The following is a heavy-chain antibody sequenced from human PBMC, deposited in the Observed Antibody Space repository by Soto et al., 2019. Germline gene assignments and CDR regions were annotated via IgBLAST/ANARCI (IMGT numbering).Heavy chain of an antibody. Sequence: TSETLSLTCTVSGGSISSGGYYWSWIRQHPGKGLEWIGYIYYSGSTYYNPSLKSRVTISVDTSKNQFSLKLSSVTAADTAVYYCAREQAIAARPFDYWGQGTLVTVSS. CDR2: IYYSGST. CDR3: AREQAIAARPFDY. J-gene: IGHJ4*02. D-gene: IGHD6-6*01. CDR1: GGSISSGGYY. V-gene: IGHV4-31*03.